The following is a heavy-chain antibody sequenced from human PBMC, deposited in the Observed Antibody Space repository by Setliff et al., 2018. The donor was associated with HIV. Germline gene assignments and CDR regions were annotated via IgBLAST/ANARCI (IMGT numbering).Heavy chain of an antibody. V-gene: IGHV5-51*01. Sequence: GESLKISCKGSGYSFTNYWIGWVRQMPGKGLEWMGAIYPGESETRYGPSFQGQVTISADKSINTAYVQWSSLKASDTAMYYCARHRHSSSFLIENFDSWGQGTLVTVSS. CDR2: IYPGESET. J-gene: IGHJ4*02. CDR1: GYSFTNYW. CDR3: ARHRHSSSFLIENFDS. D-gene: IGHD6-6*01.